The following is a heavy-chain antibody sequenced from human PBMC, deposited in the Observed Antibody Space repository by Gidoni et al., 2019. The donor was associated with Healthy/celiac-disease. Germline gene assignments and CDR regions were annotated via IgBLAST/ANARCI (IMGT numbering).Heavy chain of an antibody. J-gene: IGHJ5*02. V-gene: IGHV3-21*01. CDR3: ARDPRLYAYGDYGGGWFDP. CDR2: SSSSSSYI. D-gene: IGHD4-17*01. Sequence: EVQLVESGGGLVKPGGSLRLSCAASGFTFSSYSSNWVRQAPGKGLEWVSSSSSSSSYINYADSVRGRFSISRDNAKNSLYLQMNRLRAEDTAVYYCARDPRLYAYGDYGGGWFDPWGQGTLVTVSS. CDR1: GFTFSSYS.